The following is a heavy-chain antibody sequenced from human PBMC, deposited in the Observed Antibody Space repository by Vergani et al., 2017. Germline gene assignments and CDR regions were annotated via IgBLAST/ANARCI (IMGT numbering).Heavy chain of an antibody. CDR3: VLIAARPHMSDY. Sequence: EVQLVESGGGVVQPGGSLRISCEASGFTFDDYAMHWVRQAPGKGREWVSLISGDGGSTYDADSGKGRFPIYRDHSKKSLYLQMNSLRTADTALYYCVLIAARPHMSDYWGQGTLVTVSS. CDR1: GFTFDDYA. CDR2: ISGDGGST. V-gene: IGHV3-43*02. J-gene: IGHJ4*02. D-gene: IGHD6-6*01.